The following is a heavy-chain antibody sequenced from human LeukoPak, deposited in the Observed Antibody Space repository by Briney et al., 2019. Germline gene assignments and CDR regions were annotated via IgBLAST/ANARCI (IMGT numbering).Heavy chain of an antibody. CDR3: AKDEAAVGLNWFDP. D-gene: IGHD6-13*01. CDR1: GFTFSSYW. V-gene: IGHV3-74*01. J-gene: IGHJ5*02. CDR2: INSDGSST. Sequence: PGGSLRLSCAASGFTFSSYWMHWVRQAPGKGLVWVSRINSDGSSTNYADSVKGRFTISRDNARNTLYLQMNTLRDEDTAVYYCAKDEAAVGLNWFDPWGQGTLVTVSS.